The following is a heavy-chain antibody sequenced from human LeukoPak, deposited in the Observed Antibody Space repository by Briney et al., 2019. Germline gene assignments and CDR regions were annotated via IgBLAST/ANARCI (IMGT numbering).Heavy chain of an antibody. J-gene: IGHJ6*02. Sequence: GGSLRLSCAASRFTFSNAWMSWVRQAPGKGLEWVGRIKSKTDGGTTDYAAPVKGRFTISRDDSKNTLYLQMNSLRAEDTAVYYCARGLFVVVITTDYYGLDVWGQGTTVTVSS. V-gene: IGHV3-15*01. CDR1: RFTFSNAW. CDR2: IKSKTDGGTT. CDR3: ARGLFVVVITTDYYGLDV. D-gene: IGHD3-22*01.